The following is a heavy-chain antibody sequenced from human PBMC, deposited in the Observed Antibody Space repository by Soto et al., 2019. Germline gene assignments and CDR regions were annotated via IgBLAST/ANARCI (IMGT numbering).Heavy chain of an antibody. CDR1: GGSISSYY. Sequence: SETLSLTCTVSGGSISSYYWSWIRQPPGKGLEWIGYIYYSGSTNYNPSLKSRVTISVDTSKNQFSLKLSSVTAADTAVYYCARSPTIHYYYCGMGVWGQGTTVTVSS. J-gene: IGHJ6*02. D-gene: IGHD1-1*01. CDR3: ARSPTIHYYYCGMGV. V-gene: IGHV4-59*01. CDR2: IYYSGST.